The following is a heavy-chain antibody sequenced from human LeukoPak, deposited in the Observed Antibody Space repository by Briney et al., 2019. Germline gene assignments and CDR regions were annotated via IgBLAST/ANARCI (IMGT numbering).Heavy chain of an antibody. J-gene: IGHJ5*02. D-gene: IGHD3-22*01. CDR1: GGSFSGYY. CDR2: INHSGST. V-gene: IGHV4-34*01. Sequence: SETLSLTCAVYGGSFSGYYWSWIRQPPGKGLEWIGEINHSGSTNYNPSLKSRVTISVDTSKNQFSLKLSSVTAADTAVYYCAASTYYYDSSGSDPWGQGTLVTVSS. CDR3: AASTYYYDSSGSDP.